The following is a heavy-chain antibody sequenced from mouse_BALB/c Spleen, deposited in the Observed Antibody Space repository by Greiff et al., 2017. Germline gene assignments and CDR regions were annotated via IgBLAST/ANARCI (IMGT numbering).Heavy chain of an antibody. CDR3: ARGGYDRGSYAMDY. J-gene: IGHJ4*01. D-gene: IGHD2-2*01. Sequence: EVMLVESGGGLVKPGGSLKLSCAASGFAFSSYDMSWVRQTPEKRLEWVAYISSGGGSTYYPDTVKGRFTISRDNAKNTLYLQMSSLKSEDTAMYYCARGGYDRGSYAMDYWGQGTSVTVSS. CDR1: GFAFSSYD. CDR2: ISSGGGST. V-gene: IGHV5-12-1*01.